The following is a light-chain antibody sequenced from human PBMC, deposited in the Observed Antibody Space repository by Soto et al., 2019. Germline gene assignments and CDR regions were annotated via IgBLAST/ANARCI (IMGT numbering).Light chain of an antibody. CDR3: CSYAGSKDVV. V-gene: IGLV2-23*02. J-gene: IGLJ2*01. CDR2: EVS. CDR1: SSDVGSYNL. Sequence: QSALTQPASVSGSPGQSITISCTGTSSDVGSYNLVSWYQHHPGKAPKLMIYEVSKRPSGVSNRFSGSKSGNTASLTISGLQVEDEADYYCCSYAGSKDVVFGGGTKLTVL.